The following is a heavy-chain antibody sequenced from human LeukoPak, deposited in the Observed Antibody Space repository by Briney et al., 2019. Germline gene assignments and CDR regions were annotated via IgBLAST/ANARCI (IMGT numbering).Heavy chain of an antibody. CDR1: GYSFTSYW. V-gene: IGHV5-51*03. D-gene: IGHD3-10*01. CDR2: IYPGDSDT. J-gene: IGHJ4*02. Sequence: PGESLKISCKGSGYSFTSYWIGWVRQMPGKGLEWMGIIYPGDSDTRYSPSFQGEFTISADKSISAAYLQWSSLKASDTAMYYCARLELYYYGSGSYPPPDYWGQGTLVTVSS. CDR3: ARLELYYYGSGSYPPPDY.